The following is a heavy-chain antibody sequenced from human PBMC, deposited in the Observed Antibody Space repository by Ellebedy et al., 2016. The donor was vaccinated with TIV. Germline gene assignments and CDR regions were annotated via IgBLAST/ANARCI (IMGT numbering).Heavy chain of an antibody. J-gene: IGHJ1*01. V-gene: IGHV3-30-3*01. D-gene: IGHD3-16*01. Sequence: GGSLRLXCAASGFTFSTYPMHWIRRAPGEGLEWVAVTSSDGSEEHYADSVKGRFTISRDNSKNTLYVQLNSLRTEDTAVYYCAREGDRGYFQHWGQGTLVTVSS. CDR1: GFTFSTYP. CDR3: AREGDRGYFQH. CDR2: TSSDGSEE.